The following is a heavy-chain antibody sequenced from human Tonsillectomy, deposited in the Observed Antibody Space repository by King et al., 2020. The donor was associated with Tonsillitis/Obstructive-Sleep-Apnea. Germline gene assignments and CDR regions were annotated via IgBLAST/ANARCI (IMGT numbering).Heavy chain of an antibody. CDR3: ARDRATRPAPVAAAALNYYYYYGMDV. D-gene: IGHD6-13*01. V-gene: IGHV3-48*03. CDR2: ISSSGSTI. CDR1: GFTFSSYE. J-gene: IGHJ6*02. Sequence: VQLVESGGGLVQPGGSLRLSCAASGFTFSSYEMNWVRQAPGKGLEWVSYISSSGSTIYYADSVKGRFTISRDNAKNSLYLQMNSLRAEDTAVYYCARDRATRPAPVAAAALNYYYYYGMDVWGQGTTVTVSS.